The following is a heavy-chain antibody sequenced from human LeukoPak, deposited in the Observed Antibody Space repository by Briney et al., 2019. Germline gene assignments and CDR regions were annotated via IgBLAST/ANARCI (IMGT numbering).Heavy chain of an antibody. V-gene: IGHV4-4*02. CDR2: IYHSGST. J-gene: IGHJ5*02. CDR3: ARVGSHAWGTAGGSAVNWFDP. D-gene: IGHD3-16*01. Sequence: SETLSLTCAVSGGSISSSNWWSWVRQPPGKGLEWIGEIYHSGSTNYNPSLKSRVTISVDKSKNQFSLKLSSVTAADTAVYYCARVGSHAWGTAGGSAVNWFDPWGQGTLVTVS. CDR1: GGSISSSNW.